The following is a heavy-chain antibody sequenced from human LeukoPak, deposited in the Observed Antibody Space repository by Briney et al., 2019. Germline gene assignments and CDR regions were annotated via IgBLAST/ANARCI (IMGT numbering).Heavy chain of an antibody. D-gene: IGHD3-22*01. CDR1: GFTFSSYT. Sequence: AGGSLRLSCAASGFTFSSYTMNWVRQAPGKGLEWVSSISSSSSHIYYTDSVKGRFTISRDNAKNSLYLQMNSLRAEDTAVYYCARDPPYYFDSSGYPDYWGQGTLVTVSS. J-gene: IGHJ4*02. CDR3: ARDPPYYFDSSGYPDY. V-gene: IGHV3-21*01. CDR2: ISSSSSHI.